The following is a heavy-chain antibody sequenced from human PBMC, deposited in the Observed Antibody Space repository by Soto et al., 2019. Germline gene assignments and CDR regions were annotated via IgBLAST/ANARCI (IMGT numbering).Heavy chain of an antibody. V-gene: IGHV4-59*01. CDR2: IYYSGST. CDR1: GGSISSYY. J-gene: IGHJ3*02. Sequence: SETLSLTCTVSGGSISSYYWSWIRQPPGKGLEWIGYIYYSGSTNYNPSLKSRVTISVDTSKNQFSLKLSSVTAADTAVYYCAGAGTRLNGAFDIWGQGTMVTVSS. CDR3: AGAGTRLNGAFDI. D-gene: IGHD6-19*01.